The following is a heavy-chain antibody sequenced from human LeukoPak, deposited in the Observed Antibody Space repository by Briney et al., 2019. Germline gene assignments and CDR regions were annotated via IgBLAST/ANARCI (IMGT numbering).Heavy chain of an antibody. CDR3: ARDRITMVRGVIVANWFDP. J-gene: IGHJ5*02. Sequence: ASVKVSGKASGYTFTSYGIRWLRRAPGQGLESIGWISAYNGNTNYAQKLQGRVTMTTDTSTSTAYMELRSLRSDDTAVYCCARDRITMVRGVIVANWFDPWGQGTLVAVSS. V-gene: IGHV1-18*01. D-gene: IGHD3-10*01. CDR1: GYTFTSYG. CDR2: ISAYNGNT.